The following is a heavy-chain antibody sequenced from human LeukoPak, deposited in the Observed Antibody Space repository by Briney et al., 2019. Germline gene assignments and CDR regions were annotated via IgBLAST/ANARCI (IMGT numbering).Heavy chain of an antibody. Sequence: GESLKISCKGSGYTITNYWIGWVRQMPGKGLEWMGIIYPGDSDTRYSPSFQGQPTISADKSISTAYLQWSSLKASDTAIYYCARRGYCSGGSCFSAAFDIWGQGTMVTVSS. CDR1: GYTITNYW. D-gene: IGHD2-15*01. J-gene: IGHJ3*02. CDR2: IYPGDSDT. CDR3: ARRGYCSGGSCFSAAFDI. V-gene: IGHV5-51*01.